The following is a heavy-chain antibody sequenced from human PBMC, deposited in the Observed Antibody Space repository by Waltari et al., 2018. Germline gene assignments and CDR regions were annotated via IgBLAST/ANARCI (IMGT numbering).Heavy chain of an antibody. CDR1: GYSISSGYY. V-gene: IGHV3-33*08. CDR2: IWYDGSNK. J-gene: IGHJ4*02. Sequence: QVQLQESGPGLVKPSETLSLTCAVSGYSISSGYYWGWIRQPPGKGLEWVAVIWYDGSNKYYADSVKGRFTISRDNSKNTLYLQMNSLRAEDTAVYYCARDVRWLDYWGQGTLVTVSS. D-gene: IGHD3-10*02. CDR3: ARDVRWLDY.